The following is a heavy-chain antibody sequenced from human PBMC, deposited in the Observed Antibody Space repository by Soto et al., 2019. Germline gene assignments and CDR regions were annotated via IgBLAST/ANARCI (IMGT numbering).Heavy chain of an antibody. CDR3: ARYGLTGYFTGVCFDP. Sequence: GESLKISCKGSGYSFTSYWISWVRQMPGKGLEWMGRIDPSDSYTNYSPSFQGHVTISADKSISTAYLQWSSLKASDTAMYYCARYGLTGYFTGVCFDPWGKGTLVTVSS. V-gene: IGHV5-10-1*01. D-gene: IGHD3-9*01. J-gene: IGHJ5*02. CDR1: GYSFTSYW. CDR2: IDPSDSYT.